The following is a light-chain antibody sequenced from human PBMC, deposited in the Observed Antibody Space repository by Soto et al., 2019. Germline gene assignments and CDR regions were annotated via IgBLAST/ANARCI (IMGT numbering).Light chain of an antibody. CDR1: SSDVGGYNS. V-gene: IGLV2-8*01. CDR2: GVS. CDR3: SSYAGRNNAVV. Sequence: QLVLTQPPSASGSPGQSVTISCTGTSSDVGGYNSVSWYQQHPGKAPKLMIYGVSTRPSGVPDRFSGSKSGNTASLTVSGLQAEDEADYYCSSYAGRNNAVVFGGGTKVTVL. J-gene: IGLJ2*01.